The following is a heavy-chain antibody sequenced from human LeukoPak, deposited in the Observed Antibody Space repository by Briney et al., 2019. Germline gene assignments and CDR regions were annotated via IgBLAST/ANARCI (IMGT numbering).Heavy chain of an antibody. CDR1: GGSFSGYY. CDR3: ARTIAAAGTYYYYYYMDV. Sequence: PSETLSLTCAVYGGSFSGYYWSWIRQPPGKGLEWIGEINHSGSTNYNPSLKSRVTISVDTSRNQFSLKVSSVTAADTAVYYCARTIAAAGTYYYYYYMDVWGKGTTVTVSS. D-gene: IGHD6-13*01. CDR2: INHSGST. V-gene: IGHV4-34*01. J-gene: IGHJ6*03.